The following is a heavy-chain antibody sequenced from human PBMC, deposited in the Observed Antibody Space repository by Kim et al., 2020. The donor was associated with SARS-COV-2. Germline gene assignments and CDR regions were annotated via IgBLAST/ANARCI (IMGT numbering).Heavy chain of an antibody. CDR3: AKDGVRRTGTTGYNWFDP. D-gene: IGHD1-1*01. Sequence: GGSLRLSCAASGFTFSSYGMHWVRQAPGKGLEWVAVISYDGSNKYYADSVKGRFTISRDNSKNTLYLQMNSLRAEDTAVYYCAKDGVRRTGTTGYNWFDP. CDR1: GFTFSSYG. J-gene: IGHJ5*02. CDR2: ISYDGSNK. V-gene: IGHV3-30*18.